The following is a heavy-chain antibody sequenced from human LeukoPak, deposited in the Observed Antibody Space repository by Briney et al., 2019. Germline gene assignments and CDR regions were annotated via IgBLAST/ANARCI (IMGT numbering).Heavy chain of an antibody. Sequence: ASVKVSCKASGGIFIRFTISWVRQAPGQGFEWMGGITPIFGTANFAQKFQGRVSITADESTSTAFMELSSLRSEDTAVYYCAREWGLESSGYYYAYWGQGTLVTVSS. J-gene: IGHJ4*02. CDR1: GGIFIRFT. D-gene: IGHD3-22*01. CDR3: AREWGLESSGYYYAY. CDR2: ITPIFGTA. V-gene: IGHV1-69*01.